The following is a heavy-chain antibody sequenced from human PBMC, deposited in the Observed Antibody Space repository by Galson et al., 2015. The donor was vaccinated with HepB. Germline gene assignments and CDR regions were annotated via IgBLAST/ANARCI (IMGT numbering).Heavy chain of an antibody. D-gene: IGHD3-22*01. J-gene: IGHJ4*02. CDR3: ARVHPTDSSGPYFDY. Sequence: SLRLSCAASGFTVSSNYMSWVRQAPGKGLEWVSVIYSGGSTYYADSVKGRFTISRDNSKNTLYLQMNSLRAEDTAVYYCARVHPTDSSGPYFDYWGQGTLVTVSS. CDR2: IYSGGST. V-gene: IGHV3-66*01. CDR1: GFTVSSNY.